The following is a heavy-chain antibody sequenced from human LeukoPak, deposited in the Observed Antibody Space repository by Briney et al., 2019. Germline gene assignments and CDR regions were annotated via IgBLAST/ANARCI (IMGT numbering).Heavy chain of an antibody. CDR2: INPNSGGT. J-gene: IGHJ4*02. Sequence: ASVKVSCKASGYTFTGYYMHWVRQAPGQGLEWMEWINPNSGGTNYAQKFQGRVTMTRDTSISTAYMELSRLRSDDTAVYYCARDRVADYDFWSGYLYWGQGTLVTVSS. CDR1: GYTFTGYY. D-gene: IGHD3-3*01. CDR3: ARDRVADYDFWSGYLY. V-gene: IGHV1-2*02.